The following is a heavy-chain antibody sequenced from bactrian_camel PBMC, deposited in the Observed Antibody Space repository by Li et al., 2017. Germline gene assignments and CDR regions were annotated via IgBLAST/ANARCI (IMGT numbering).Heavy chain of an antibody. CDR2: IDNDGVT. CDR1: GDHRM. V-gene: IGHV3S53*01. J-gene: IGHJ4*01. Sequence: VQLVESGGGSAQIGGSLRLSCVVSGDHRMVAWFRTAPGTTREGVATIDNDGVTTYEDSVKGRFTISRDNAKNTLYLKLNSLRTEDTAMYYCAVSTTSYSPVFGQGTQVTVS. D-gene: IGHD7*01.